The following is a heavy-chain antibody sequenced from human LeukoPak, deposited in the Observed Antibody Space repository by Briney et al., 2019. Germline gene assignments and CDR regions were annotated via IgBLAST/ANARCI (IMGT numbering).Heavy chain of an antibody. CDR2: IYYSGNT. V-gene: IGHV4-59*02. CDR3: ARSYSSTWASFDY. J-gene: IGHJ4*02. D-gene: IGHD6-13*01. Sequence: SETLSLTCTVSGGSVSTYYWSWIRQPPGKGLEWIGYIYYSGNTNYNPSLKSRVTISVDTSKNQFSLKLSSVTAADTAVYYCARSYSSTWASFDYWGQGALVSVSS. CDR1: GGSVSTYY.